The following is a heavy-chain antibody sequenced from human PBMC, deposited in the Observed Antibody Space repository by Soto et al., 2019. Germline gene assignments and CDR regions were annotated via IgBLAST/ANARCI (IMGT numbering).Heavy chain of an antibody. V-gene: IGHV3-74*01. D-gene: IGHD3-16*01. Sequence: EVQLVESGGGLVQPGGSLRLSCAASGFTFSNYWMHWVRKAPGKGLVWVSRITFDESTTTYADSVQGRFTISRDNAKNTVYLQRNSLRAEDTAIYYCVTGGRTAGHVYHFDDWGQGALVTVFS. J-gene: IGHJ4*02. CDR3: VTGGRTAGHVYHFDD. CDR1: GFTFSNYW. CDR2: ITFDESTT.